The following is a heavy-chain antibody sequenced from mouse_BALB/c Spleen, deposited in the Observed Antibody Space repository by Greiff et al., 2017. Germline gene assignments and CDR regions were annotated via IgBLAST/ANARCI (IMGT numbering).Heavy chain of an antibody. CDR3: ARSKYGNYEAY. Sequence: QVQLQQSGAELVRPGTSVKVSCKASGYAFTNYLIEWVKQRPGQGLEWIGVINPGSGGTNYNEKFKGKATLTADKSSSTAYMQLSSLTSDDSAVYFCARSKYGNYEAYWGQGTLVTVSA. CDR2: INPGSGGT. V-gene: IGHV1-54*01. CDR1: GYAFTNYL. D-gene: IGHD2-10*02. J-gene: IGHJ3*01.